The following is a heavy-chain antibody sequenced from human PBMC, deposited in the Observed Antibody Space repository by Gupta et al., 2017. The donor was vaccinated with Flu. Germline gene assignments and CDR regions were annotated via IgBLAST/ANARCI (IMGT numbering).Heavy chain of an antibody. D-gene: IGHD3-9*01. CDR1: GDSISCSSPY. CDR2: VYYTGGT. Sequence: QESGPRLVKSSETLSLTCTVSGDSISCSSPYWGWIRQPPGRGLEWIGNVYYTGGTYYAPSLKSRVTVSVDTSKNQFSLTLTSVTAADTAVYYCARTGTDDYNPAWFDPWGPGTLVSVSS. V-gene: IGHV4-39*01. J-gene: IGHJ5*02. CDR3: ARTGTDDYNPAWFDP.